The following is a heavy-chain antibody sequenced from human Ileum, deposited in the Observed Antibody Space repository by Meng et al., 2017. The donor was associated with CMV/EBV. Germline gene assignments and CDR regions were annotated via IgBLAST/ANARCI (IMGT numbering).Heavy chain of an antibody. CDR2: IGGGAGVT. Sequence: SCARSGFSISDYYVSWIRQAPGKGLEWISYIGGGAGVTYYADSLKGRFTISRDNARKSLYLQMASLRVEDTAIYYCARGRRDIGFDSWGQGALVTVSS. J-gene: IGHJ4*02. V-gene: IGHV3-11*01. CDR3: ARGRRDIGFDS. CDR1: GFSISDYY. D-gene: IGHD2-15*01.